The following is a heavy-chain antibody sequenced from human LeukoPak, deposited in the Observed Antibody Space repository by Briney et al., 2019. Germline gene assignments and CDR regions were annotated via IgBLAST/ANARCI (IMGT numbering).Heavy chain of an antibody. V-gene: IGHV3-53*01. CDR2: IYSGGST. CDR1: GFTVSSNY. D-gene: IGHD3-3*01. CDR3: VREDFWSGYYDY. J-gene: IGHJ4*02. Sequence: GGSLRLSCAASGFTVSSNYMSWVRQAPGKGLEWVLVIYSGGSTYYADSVKGRFTISRDNSKNTLYLQMNSLRAEDTAVYYCVREDFWSGYYDYWGQGTLVTVSS.